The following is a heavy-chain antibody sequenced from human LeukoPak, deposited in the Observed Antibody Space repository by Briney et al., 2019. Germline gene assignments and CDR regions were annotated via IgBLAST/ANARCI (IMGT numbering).Heavy chain of an antibody. CDR3: AREHSGHWFDP. CDR2: IYHSGST. J-gene: IGHJ5*02. V-gene: IGHV4-59*12. CDR1: GGSITTYY. Sequence: SETLSLTCTVSGGSITTYYWSWIRQPPGKGLEWIGYIYHSGSTNYNPSLKSRVTISVDTSKNQFSLKLNSVSAADTAVYYCAREHSGHWFDPWGQGTLVTVSS. D-gene: IGHD3-3*02.